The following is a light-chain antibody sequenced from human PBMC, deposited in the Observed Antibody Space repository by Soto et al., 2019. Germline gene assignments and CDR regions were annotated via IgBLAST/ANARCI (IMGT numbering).Light chain of an antibody. Sequence: QSVLTQPASVSGSPGQSITISCTGTISDVGSYDLVSWYQQHPGKAPKLMINEGSKRPSGVSSRFSGSKSGKTASLTSSGLQAEDEAEYYCCSYPGSSPSWVFGGGTQLTVL. J-gene: IGLJ3*02. V-gene: IGLV2-23*01. CDR2: EGS. CDR3: CSYPGSSPSWV. CDR1: ISDVGSYDL.